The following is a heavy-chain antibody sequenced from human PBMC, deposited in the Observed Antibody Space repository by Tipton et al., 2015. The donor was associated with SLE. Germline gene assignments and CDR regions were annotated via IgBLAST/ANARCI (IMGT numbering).Heavy chain of an antibody. CDR3: ARAGRAWNLFDY. Sequence: TCTVSGYSISSGYYWGWIRQPPGKGLEWIGSIYHSGSTYYNPSLKSRVTISVDTSKNQFSLKLSSVTAADTAVYYCARAGRAWNLFDYWGQGTLVTVSS. CDR2: IYHSGST. V-gene: IGHV4-38-2*02. D-gene: IGHD1-1*01. J-gene: IGHJ4*02. CDR1: GYSISSGYY.